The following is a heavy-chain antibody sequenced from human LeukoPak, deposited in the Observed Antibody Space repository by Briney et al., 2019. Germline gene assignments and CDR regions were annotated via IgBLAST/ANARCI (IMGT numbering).Heavy chain of an antibody. V-gene: IGHV3-23*01. CDR2: FSGSGDST. D-gene: IGHD5-24*01. CDR1: GFTFRTYA. Sequence: GGSLRLSCAASGFTFRTYAMSWVRRAPGKGLEWGSAFSGSGDSTYYADPVKGRFTISRDNSKNTLYLQMNSLRAEDTAIYYCAKAGSMATPTPYYFDYWGQGTLVTVSS. CDR3: AKAGSMATPTPYYFDY. J-gene: IGHJ4*02.